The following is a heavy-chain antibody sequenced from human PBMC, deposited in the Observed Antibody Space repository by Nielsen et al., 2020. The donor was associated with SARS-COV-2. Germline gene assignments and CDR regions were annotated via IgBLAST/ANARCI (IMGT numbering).Heavy chain of an antibody. D-gene: IGHD1-14*01. CDR2: ISPNRGAT. CDR1: GYTATDYF. Sequence: ASVKVSCKASGYTATDYFVHWVRQAPGQGLEWMGRISPNRGATNYAQTFQGRVIMTRDTSTATAYIELSRLTSDDTAVYYCATEVNQGGMDVWGQGPTVIVSS. CDR3: ATEVNQGGMDV. V-gene: IGHV1-2*06. J-gene: IGHJ6*02.